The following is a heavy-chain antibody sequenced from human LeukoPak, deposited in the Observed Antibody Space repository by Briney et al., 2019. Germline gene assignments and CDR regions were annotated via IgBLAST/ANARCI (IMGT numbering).Heavy chain of an antibody. D-gene: IGHD2-2*01. Sequence: GASVKVSCKASGGTFSSYAISWVRQAPGQGLEWMGGIIPIFGTANYAQKFQGRVTITADESTSTAYMELSSLRSEDTAVYYCASNGYCSSTSCQEINWFDPWGQGTLVTVSS. V-gene: IGHV1-69*13. J-gene: IGHJ5*02. CDR1: GGTFSSYA. CDR2: IIPIFGTA. CDR3: ASNGYCSSTSCQEINWFDP.